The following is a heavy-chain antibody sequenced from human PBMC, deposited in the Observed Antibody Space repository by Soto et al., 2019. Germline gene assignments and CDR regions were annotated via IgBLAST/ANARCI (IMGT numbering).Heavy chain of an antibody. D-gene: IGHD3-10*01. J-gene: IGHJ6*02. Sequence: QVQVVQSGVEVRRPGSSVKVSCKASGDTFKNCVISWVRQAPGQGLEWMGGIIPLFGTTDFAQRFQGRLTITTDESTTTAYMELSRLRSEDTATYCCAAELGFGKLSDVWGQGTTVIVSS. V-gene: IGHV1-69*01. CDR3: AAELGFGKLSDV. CDR2: IIPLFGTT. CDR1: GDTFKNCV.